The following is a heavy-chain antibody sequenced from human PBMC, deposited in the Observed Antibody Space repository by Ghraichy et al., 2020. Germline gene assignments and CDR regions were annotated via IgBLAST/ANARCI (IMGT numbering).Heavy chain of an antibody. CDR3: ARDQYDLLTEDYGMDV. D-gene: IGHD3-9*01. CDR2: ITSSSTTI. V-gene: IGHV3-48*02. J-gene: IGHJ6*02. Sequence: GGSLRLSCAASGFTFSDYSMNWVLQAPGKGLEWISYITSSSTTIYYADSVKGRFTISRDNAQNSLYLQISSLRDEDTAVYYCARDQYDLLTEDYGMDVWGQGTTVTVSS. CDR1: GFTFSDYS.